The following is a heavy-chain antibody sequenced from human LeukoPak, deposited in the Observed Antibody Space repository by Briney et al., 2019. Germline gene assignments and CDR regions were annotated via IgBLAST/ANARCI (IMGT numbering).Heavy chain of an antibody. Sequence: SETLSLTCSVSGGSFSNYFWSWVRQPAGKGLEWIGRIYPSGNTNYNPSLKSRVTLSVDTSKTQFYLSLSSVTAADTAVYYCARDTSGSSSPIDYYYYMDVWGKGTTVTVSS. CDR3: ARDTSGSSSPIDYYYYMDV. V-gene: IGHV4-4*07. CDR2: IYPSGNT. CDR1: GGSFSNYF. J-gene: IGHJ6*03. D-gene: IGHD6-6*01.